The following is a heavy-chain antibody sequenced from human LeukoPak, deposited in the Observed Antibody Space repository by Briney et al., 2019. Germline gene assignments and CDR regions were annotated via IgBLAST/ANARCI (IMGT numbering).Heavy chain of an antibody. CDR1: GYPLSSYA. CDR2: ISGSGGST. J-gene: IGHJ1*01. V-gene: IGHV3-23*01. Sequence: GGSLRLSCAAPGYPLSSYAMSWVPQAPGKGLEWVSAISGSGGSTYYADSEKGRFTISRDNSKHTLYLQMNSLRAEDTAVYYCAKDERYCSGGSCYSTYFQHWGQGTLVTVSS. D-gene: IGHD2-15*01. CDR3: AKDERYCSGGSCYSTYFQH.